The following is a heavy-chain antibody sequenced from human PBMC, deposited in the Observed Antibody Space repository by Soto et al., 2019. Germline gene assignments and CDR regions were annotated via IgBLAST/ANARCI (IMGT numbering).Heavy chain of an antibody. J-gene: IGHJ5*02. Sequence: GGSLRLSCAASGFTLSSNSMAWVRQAPGKRLQWVSGISNDGSTTFYIDSVRGRFTISRDTSTNTLYLQMDSLRVEDTAVYFCAKWSEFGDAWGQGTLVTVS. CDR2: ISNDGSTT. V-gene: IGHV3-23*01. D-gene: IGHD3-10*01. CDR1: GFTLSSNS. CDR3: AKWSEFGDA.